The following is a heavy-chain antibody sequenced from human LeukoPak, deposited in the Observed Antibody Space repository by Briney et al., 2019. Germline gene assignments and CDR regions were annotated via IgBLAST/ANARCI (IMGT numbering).Heavy chain of an antibody. J-gene: IGHJ6*03. CDR1: GYTFTSYD. V-gene: IGHV1-8*03. D-gene: IGHD3-22*01. Sequence: ASVNVPCKASGYTFTSYDINWVRQATGQGLEWMGWMNPNSGNTGYAQKFQGRVTITRNTSISTAYMELSSLRSEDTAVYYCARVPIYDSSGYIKEPYYYMDVWGKVTTVTVSS. CDR2: MNPNSGNT. CDR3: ARVPIYDSSGYIKEPYYYMDV.